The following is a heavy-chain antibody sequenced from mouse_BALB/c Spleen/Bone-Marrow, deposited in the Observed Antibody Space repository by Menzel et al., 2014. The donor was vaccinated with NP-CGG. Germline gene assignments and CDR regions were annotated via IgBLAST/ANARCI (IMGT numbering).Heavy chain of an antibody. CDR2: IDPYSGGT. V-gene: IGHV1S135*01. CDR3: ARELSRAMDY. D-gene: IGHD1-1*01. CDR1: GYVFTSYN. J-gene: IGHJ4*01. Sequence: EVQLQQSGPELVKPGASVKVSCKASGYVFTSYNMFWVKQSHGKSLEWIRYIDPYSGGTNYNQKFKGKATLTVDKSSNTAYMHLNSLTSEDSAVYYCARELSRAMDYWGQGTSVTVSS.